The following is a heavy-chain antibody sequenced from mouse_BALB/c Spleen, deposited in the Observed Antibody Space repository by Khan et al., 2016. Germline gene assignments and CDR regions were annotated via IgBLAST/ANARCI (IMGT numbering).Heavy chain of an antibody. V-gene: IGHV5-6*01. CDR2: ISSGGSYT. Sequence: EVELVESGGDLVKPGGSLKLSCAASGFTFSSYGMSWVRQTPDKRLEWVATISSGGSYTYYPDSVKGRFTISRDNAKNTLYLQMSSLKSEDTAMYYCARLPFDYWGQGTTLTVSS. CDR1: GFTFSSYG. CDR3: ARLPFDY. J-gene: IGHJ2*01.